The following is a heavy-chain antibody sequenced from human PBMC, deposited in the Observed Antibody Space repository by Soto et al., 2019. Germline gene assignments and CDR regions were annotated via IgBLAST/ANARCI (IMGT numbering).Heavy chain of an antibody. Sequence: GESLKISCKGSGYSFTSYWIGWVRQMPGKGLEWMGIIYPGDSDTRYSPSFQGQVTISADKSISTAYLQWSSLKASDTAMYYCARLTTSDYSSSSGWFDPWGQGTLVTVSS. D-gene: IGHD6-6*01. CDR1: GYSFTSYW. V-gene: IGHV5-51*01. CDR2: IYPGDSDT. J-gene: IGHJ5*02. CDR3: ARLTTSDYSSSSGWFDP.